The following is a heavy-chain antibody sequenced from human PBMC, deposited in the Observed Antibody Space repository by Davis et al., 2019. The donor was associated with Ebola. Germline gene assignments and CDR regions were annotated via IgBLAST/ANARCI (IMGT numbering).Heavy chain of an antibody. CDR3: TRASEGSSREV. J-gene: IGHJ4*02. CDR2: ISSNGGST. Sequence: GGSLRLSCSASGFTFSSYAMHWVRQAPGKGLEYVSAISSNGGSTYYADSVKGRFTISRDNSKNTLYLQMNSLKTEDTAVYYCTRASEGSSREVWGQGTLVTVSS. V-gene: IGHV3-64*04. CDR1: GFTFSSYA. D-gene: IGHD5-24*01.